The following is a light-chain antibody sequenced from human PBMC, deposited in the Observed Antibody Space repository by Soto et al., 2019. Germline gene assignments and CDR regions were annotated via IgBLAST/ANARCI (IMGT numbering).Light chain of an antibody. CDR1: QSLLHSNGYNY. Sequence: DIVMTQSPLSLPVTPGEPASISCRSSQSLLHSNGYNYLDWYLQKPGQSPQLLIYLGSNRASGVPDRFSGSGSGTDFTLIISRVEPEDVGVYYCMQALQSPRTFGQGTKPEIK. CDR2: LGS. CDR3: MQALQSPRT. V-gene: IGKV2-28*01. J-gene: IGKJ2*01.